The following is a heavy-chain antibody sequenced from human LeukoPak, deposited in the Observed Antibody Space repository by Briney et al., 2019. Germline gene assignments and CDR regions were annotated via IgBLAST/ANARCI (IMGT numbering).Heavy chain of an antibody. CDR2: IYYSGST. Sequence: NPSETLSLTCTVSGASISSYYWSWIRQPPGKGLEWIGYIYYSGSTNYNPSLKSRVTISVDTSKNQLSLKLSSVTAADTAVYYCARVPGYYDFWSGYSPMYNWFDPWGQGTLVTVSS. CDR1: GASISSYY. J-gene: IGHJ5*02. D-gene: IGHD3-3*01. CDR3: ARVPGYYDFWSGYSPMYNWFDP. V-gene: IGHV4-59*01.